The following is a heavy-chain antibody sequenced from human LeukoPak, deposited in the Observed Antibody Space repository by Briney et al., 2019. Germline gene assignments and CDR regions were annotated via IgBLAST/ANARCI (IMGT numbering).Heavy chain of an antibody. CDR3: ARFTIFGNYYMDV. J-gene: IGHJ6*03. CDR1: GGSISSSSYY. V-gene: IGHV4-39*07. D-gene: IGHD3-3*01. CDR2: IYSSGST. Sequence: SETLSLTCTVSGGSISSSSYYWGWIRQPPGKGLEGIGSIYSSGSTYYNPSLKSRVTISVDTSKNQFSLKLSSVTAADTAVYYCARFTIFGNYYMDVWGKGTTVTVSS.